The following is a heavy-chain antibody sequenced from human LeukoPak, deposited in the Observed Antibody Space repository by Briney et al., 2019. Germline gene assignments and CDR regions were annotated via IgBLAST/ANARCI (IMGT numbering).Heavy chain of an antibody. CDR1: GFTFGDYA. Sequence: GGSLRLSCTASGFTFGDYAMSWVRQAPGKGLEWVGFIRSKAYGGTTEYAASVKGRITISRDDFKSIAYLQMNCLKTEDTAVYYCTRDRDQLLLRYYFDYWGQGTLVTVSS. CDR3: TRDRDQLLLRYYFDY. CDR2: IRSKAYGGTT. J-gene: IGHJ4*02. D-gene: IGHD2-2*01. V-gene: IGHV3-49*04.